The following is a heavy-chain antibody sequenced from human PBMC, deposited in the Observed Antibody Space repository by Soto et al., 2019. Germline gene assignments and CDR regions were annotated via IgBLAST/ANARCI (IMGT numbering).Heavy chain of an antibody. J-gene: IGHJ4*02. Sequence: QVQLQESGPGLVKPSQTLSLTCTVSGGSISTGGYYWTCIRQHPGKGLEWIGYIYYSGSTYYNPSLKGRVTISVDTSKNQFSLKLSSVTAADTAVYYCARGLSVTLFDNWGQGTLVTVSS. V-gene: IGHV4-31*03. D-gene: IGHD4-17*01. CDR2: IYYSGST. CDR3: ARGLSVTLFDN. CDR1: GGSISTGGYY.